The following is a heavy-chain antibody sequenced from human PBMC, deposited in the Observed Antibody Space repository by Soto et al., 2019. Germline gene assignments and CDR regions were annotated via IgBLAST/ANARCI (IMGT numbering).Heavy chain of an antibody. CDR1: GYTFTNYD. V-gene: IGHV1-18*04. D-gene: IGHD6-6*01. CDR2: ISTSTGNT. CDR3: ARGEVMAARHDGYDI. Sequence: QVRLVQSGTEVKKPGASVKVSCKASGYTFTNYDVTWVRQAPGQGLEWMGWISTSTGNTNYAQKLQGRVTMTTDTSASTAYMELRSLRSDDTAVYYCARGEVMAARHDGYDIWGQGTMVTVSA. J-gene: IGHJ3*02.